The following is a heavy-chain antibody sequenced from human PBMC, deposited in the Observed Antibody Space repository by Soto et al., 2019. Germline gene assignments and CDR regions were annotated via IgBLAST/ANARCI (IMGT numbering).Heavy chain of an antibody. Sequence: QVQLVQSGAEVKKPGSSVKVSCKASGGTFSSDSFSWVRQAPGQGLEWMGGIIPMFDTPIYAQKFQDRVTLTADESTSTAYMQLSSLRSGDTAVYYCARSGGLDRDFNYWVQGSLVTVSS. CDR3: ARSGGLDRDFNY. CDR1: GGTFSSDS. CDR2: IIPMFDTP. J-gene: IGHJ4*02. D-gene: IGHD2-15*01. V-gene: IGHV1-69*12.